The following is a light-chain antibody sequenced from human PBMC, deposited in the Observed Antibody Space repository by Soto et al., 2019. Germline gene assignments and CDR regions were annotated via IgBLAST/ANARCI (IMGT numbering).Light chain of an antibody. V-gene: IGKV3-20*01. CDR2: GAS. CDR1: QSVSNNY. CDR3: QQYGSSGT. Sequence: EIVLTQSPGTLSLSPGERATLSCRASQSVSNNYLAWYQQKRGQAPRLLIYGASNRATGIPDRFSGSGSGTYFTLIISRLEPEDFAVYYWQQYGSSGTFGQGTKVDIK. J-gene: IGKJ1*01.